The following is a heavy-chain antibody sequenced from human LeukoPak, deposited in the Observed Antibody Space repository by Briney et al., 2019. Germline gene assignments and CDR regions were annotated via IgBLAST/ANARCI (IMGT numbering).Heavy chain of an antibody. CDR2: IYYSGST. D-gene: IGHD2-2*01. Sequence: SETLSHTCTVSGGSISSSSYYWGWIRQPPGKGREWIGSIYYSGSTYYNPSLKSRVTISVDTSKNQFSLKLSSVTAADTAVYYCSGYCSSTSCYDYWGQGTLVTVSS. V-gene: IGHV4-39*01. CDR3: SGYCSSTSCYDY. CDR1: GGSISSSSYY. J-gene: IGHJ4*02.